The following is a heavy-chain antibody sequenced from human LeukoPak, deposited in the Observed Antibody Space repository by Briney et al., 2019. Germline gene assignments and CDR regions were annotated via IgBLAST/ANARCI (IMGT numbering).Heavy chain of an antibody. Sequence: SETLSLTCTVSGGSISSYYWSWIRQPPGKGLEWIGYIYYSGSTNYNPSLKSRVTISVDTSKNQFSLKLSSVTAADTAVYYCARRGPYYYDSSGYYFEGWGQGTLVTVSS. CDR2: IYYSGST. J-gene: IGHJ4*02. D-gene: IGHD3-22*01. CDR1: GGSISSYY. CDR3: ARRGPYYYDSSGYYFEG. V-gene: IGHV4-59*08.